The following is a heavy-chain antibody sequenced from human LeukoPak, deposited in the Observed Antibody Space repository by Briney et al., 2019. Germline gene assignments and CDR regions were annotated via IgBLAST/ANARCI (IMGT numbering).Heavy chain of an antibody. CDR1: GFTFSTYA. V-gene: IGHV3-23*01. D-gene: IGHD2-21*01. CDR2: ISGSGGST. J-gene: IGHJ4*02. Sequence: PGGSLRLSCAASGFTFSTYAMSWVRQAPGKGLEWVSAISGSGGSTYYADSVKGRFTIPRDNSKNTLYLQMNSLRAEDTAVYYCARGESTIYFFDYWGQGTLVTVAS. CDR3: ARGESTIYFFDY.